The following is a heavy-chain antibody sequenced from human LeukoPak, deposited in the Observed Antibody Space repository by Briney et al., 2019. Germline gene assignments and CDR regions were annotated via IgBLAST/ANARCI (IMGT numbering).Heavy chain of an antibody. CDR3: AHRLGPRGSSWSSAYFDY. CDR2: IYWDDDK. Sequence: SGPTLVNPHRPLTLTCTFSGFSLTTSGVGVGWIRQPPGKALECLALIYWDDDKRYSPSLKSRLTITKDTSKNQVVLTMTNMDPVDTATYYCAHRLGPRGSSWSSAYFDYWGQGTLVTVSS. V-gene: IGHV2-5*02. J-gene: IGHJ4*02. CDR1: GFSLTTSGVG. D-gene: IGHD6-13*01.